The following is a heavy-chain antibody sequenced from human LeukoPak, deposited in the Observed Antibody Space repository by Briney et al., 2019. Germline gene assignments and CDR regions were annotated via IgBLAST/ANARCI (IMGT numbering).Heavy chain of an antibody. CDR1: DDSITIYY. D-gene: IGHD2-21*02. CDR3: ARDYCGGDCFGHWFDP. V-gene: IGHV4-59*12. CDR2: IDHTGTT. J-gene: IGHJ5*02. Sequence: PSETLSLTCSVSDDSITIYYWTWIRQPPGKGLEWIGYIDHTGTTNYNPSLNSRVTISRDTSKNHFSLQLSSVTPEDTAVYYCARDYCGGDCFGHWFDPWGQGTLVTVSS.